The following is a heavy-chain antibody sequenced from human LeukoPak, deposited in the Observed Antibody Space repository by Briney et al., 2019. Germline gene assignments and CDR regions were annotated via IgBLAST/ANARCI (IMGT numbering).Heavy chain of an antibody. V-gene: IGHV3-30*18. CDR2: ISYDGSNK. CDR3: AKDTNYYGGNPGYFDY. CDR1: GFTFSSYG. Sequence: GGSLRLSCAASGFTFSSYGMHWVRQAPGKGLEWVAVISYDGSNKYYADSVKGRFTISRDNSKNTLYLQMNSLRAEDTAVYYCAKDTNYYGGNPGYFDYWGQGTLATVSS. D-gene: IGHD4-23*01. J-gene: IGHJ4*02.